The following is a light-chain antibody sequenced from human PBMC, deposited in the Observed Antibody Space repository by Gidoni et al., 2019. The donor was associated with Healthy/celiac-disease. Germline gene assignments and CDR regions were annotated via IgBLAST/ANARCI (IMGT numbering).Light chain of an antibody. CDR3: QQSYSTPYT. J-gene: IGKJ2*01. CDR2: AAS. Sequence: DIQMTQSPSSLSASVGDRVTITCRASQSISSYVNWYQQKPGQAPKLLVYAASSLQSGVPSRCSGSGSETDFTLTSSRLEAEDVSTYYWQQSYSTPYTFGQGTKLEIK. V-gene: IGKV1-39*01. CDR1: QSISSY.